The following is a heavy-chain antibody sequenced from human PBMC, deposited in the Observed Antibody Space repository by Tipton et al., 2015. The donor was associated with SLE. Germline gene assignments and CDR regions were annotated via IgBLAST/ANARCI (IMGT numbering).Heavy chain of an antibody. J-gene: IGHJ1*01. Sequence: TLSLTCTVSGGSISSSSYYWGWIRQPPGKGLEWIGIIYYSGSTYYNPSLKSRVTISVDTSKNQFSLRLSSVTAADTAVYYCTRGPYAAAGWYFQRWGQGTLVTVSS. CDR3: TRGPYAAAGWYFQR. CDR2: IYYSGST. CDR1: GGSISSSSYY. V-gene: IGHV4-39*07. D-gene: IGHD6-13*01.